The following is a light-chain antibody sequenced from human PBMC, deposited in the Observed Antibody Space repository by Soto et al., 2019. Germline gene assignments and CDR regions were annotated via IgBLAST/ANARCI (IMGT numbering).Light chain of an antibody. CDR1: QSIANF. J-gene: IGKJ5*01. CDR2: TAS. Sequence: DIQITQSPSSLSASVGDRVTITCRASQSIANFLNWYQQKLGKAPNLLIHTASSLQSGVHSRFSGSGSGTDFTLTISSLQPEDFATYYCQQSYNRTITFGQGTRLEIK. CDR3: QQSYNRTIT. V-gene: IGKV1-39*01.